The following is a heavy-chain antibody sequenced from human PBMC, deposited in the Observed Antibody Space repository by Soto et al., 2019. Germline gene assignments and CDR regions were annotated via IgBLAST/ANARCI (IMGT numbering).Heavy chain of an antibody. V-gene: IGHV4-34*01. CDR3: ARGFIAVRFDY. Sequence: PSETLSLTCAGYGGSFSGYTWIWIRQPPGKGLEWIGEINHSGSTNYTPSLKSRVTISVDTSKNQFSLKLSSVTAADTAVYYCARGFIAVRFDYWGQGTLVTVSS. CDR2: INHSGST. J-gene: IGHJ4*02. CDR1: GGSFSGYT. D-gene: IGHD6-19*01.